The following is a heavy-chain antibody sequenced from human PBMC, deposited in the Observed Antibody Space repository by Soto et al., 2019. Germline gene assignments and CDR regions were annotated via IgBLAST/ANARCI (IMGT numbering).Heavy chain of an antibody. V-gene: IGHV1-69*13. CDR2: IIPIFGTA. J-gene: IGHJ6*02. CDR1: GGTFSSYA. D-gene: IGHD3-3*01. Sequence: SVKVSCKASGGTFSSYAISWVRQAPGQGLEWMGGIIPIFGTANYAQKFQGRVTITADESTSTAYLELSSLRSEDTAVYYCARGGYTQVNDYDLWSGYYNDYYYYNMDVWGQGTTVTVSS. CDR3: ARGGYTQVNDYDLWSGYYNDYYYYNMDV.